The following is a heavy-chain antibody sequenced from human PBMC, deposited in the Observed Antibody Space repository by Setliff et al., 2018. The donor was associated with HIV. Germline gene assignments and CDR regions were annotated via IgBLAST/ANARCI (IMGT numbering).Heavy chain of an antibody. CDR1: GGSFSGYY. CDR3: ARDSVRGASWYPGGFDV. J-gene: IGHJ3*01. CDR2: INHDRTT. D-gene: IGHD3-10*01. Sequence: PSETLSLTCAVYGGSFSGYYWSWIRQPPGKGLEWIGEINHDRTTNYNPSLKSRVTISVDTSKNQFSLTLNSVTAADTAVYYCARDSVRGASWYPGGFDVWGQGAMVTVSS. V-gene: IGHV4-34*01.